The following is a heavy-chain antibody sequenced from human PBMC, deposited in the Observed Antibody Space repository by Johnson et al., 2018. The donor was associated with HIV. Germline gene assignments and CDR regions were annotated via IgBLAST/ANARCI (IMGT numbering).Heavy chain of an antibody. CDR2: IGTAGDT. CDR3: ANVYYNILTGYYYDAFDI. CDR1: GFTFDDYA. D-gene: IGHD3-9*01. V-gene: IGHV3-13*01. Sequence: EVQLVESGGGLVQPGRSLRLSCAASGFTFDDYAMHWVRQAPGKGLEWVSAIGTAGDTYYPGSVKGRFTISRDNSKNTLYLQMNSLRTEDTAVYYCANVYYNILTGYYYDAFDIWGQGTMVTVSS. J-gene: IGHJ3*02.